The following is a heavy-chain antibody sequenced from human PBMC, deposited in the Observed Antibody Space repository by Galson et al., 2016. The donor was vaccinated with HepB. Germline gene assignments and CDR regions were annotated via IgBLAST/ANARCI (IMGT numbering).Heavy chain of an antibody. Sequence: QSGAEVKKPGESLKISCQGSKYSFTGYWIAWVRQMPGKGLEWMGIIYPGDSDSRSSPSLQGQVTISADKSINTAYLQWSSLKASDTAMYHCARSGSPRSSAFDIWGQGTMVTVSS. CDR1: KYSFTGYW. CDR3: ARSGSPRSSAFDI. J-gene: IGHJ3*02. CDR2: IYPGDSDS. V-gene: IGHV5-51*01. D-gene: IGHD1-26*01.